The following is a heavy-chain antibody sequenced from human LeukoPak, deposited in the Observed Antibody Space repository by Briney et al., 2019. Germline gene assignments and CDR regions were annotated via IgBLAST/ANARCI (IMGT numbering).Heavy chain of an antibody. V-gene: IGHV4-38-2*01. J-gene: IGHJ4*02. CDR3: AAGLYSTHGSADY. CDR1: GYSISSGYY. CDR2: IYHSGST. Sequence: SETLSLTCAVSGYSISSGYYWGWIRQPPGKGLEWLGSIYHSGSTYYNPSLKSRVTISVVSSKNQFSLKLSSVTAADTAVYYCAAGLYSTHGSADYWGQGTLVTVSS. D-gene: IGHD3-3*01.